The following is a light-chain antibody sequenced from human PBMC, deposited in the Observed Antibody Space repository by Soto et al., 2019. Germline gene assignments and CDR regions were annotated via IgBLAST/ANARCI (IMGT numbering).Light chain of an antibody. CDR3: QQRSNF. CDR1: QRVSSY. Sequence: EIVLTQSPATLSLSPGERATLSCRASQRVSSYLAWFQQKPGQAPRLLIYDASNRATGISARFSGSGSGTDFTLTINSLEPEDFAVYYCQQRSNFFGGGTKVDIK. J-gene: IGKJ4*01. V-gene: IGKV3-11*01. CDR2: DAS.